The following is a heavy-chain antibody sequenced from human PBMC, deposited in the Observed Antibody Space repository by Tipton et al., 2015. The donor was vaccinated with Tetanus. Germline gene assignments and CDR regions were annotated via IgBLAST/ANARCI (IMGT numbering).Heavy chain of an antibody. Sequence: QLVQSGTEVKRPGASVRVSCKTSGYTFPDYGIVWVRQAPGQGLEWMAWITAYNGNTYTARKVQGRLAMTTDTSTNTAYMELRSLTSDDTAVYYCAREGGNSDYGRPRYFDHWGQGTLVTVSS. CDR2: ITAYNGNT. V-gene: IGHV1-18*01. CDR3: AREGGNSDYGRPRYFDH. J-gene: IGHJ5*02. CDR1: GYTFPDYG. D-gene: IGHD5-12*01.